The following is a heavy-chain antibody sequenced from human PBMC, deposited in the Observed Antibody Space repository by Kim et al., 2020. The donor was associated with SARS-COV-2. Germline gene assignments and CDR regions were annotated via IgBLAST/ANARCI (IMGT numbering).Heavy chain of an antibody. CDR3: ARVVTIFGVVTTIDY. CDR1: GGSISSGGYY. D-gene: IGHD3-3*01. CDR2: IYYSGST. V-gene: IGHV4-31*03. J-gene: IGHJ4*02. Sequence: SETLSLTCTVSGGSISSGGYYWSWIRQHPGKGLEWIGYIYYSGSTYYNPSLKSRVTISVDTSKNQFSPKLSSVTAADTAVYYCARVVTIFGVVTTIDYWGQGTLVTVSS.